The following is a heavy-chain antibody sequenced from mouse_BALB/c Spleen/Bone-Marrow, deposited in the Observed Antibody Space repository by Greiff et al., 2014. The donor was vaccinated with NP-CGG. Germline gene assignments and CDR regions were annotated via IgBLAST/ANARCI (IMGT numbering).Heavy chain of an antibody. Sequence: LVESXPELVKPGASVKVSCKASGYSFTDYNMYWVKQSHGKSLEWIGYIDPYNGGTSYNQKFKGKATLTVDKSSGTAFMHLNSLTSEDSAVYYCASYHSSGYAMDYWGQGTSVTVSS. V-gene: IGHV1S135*01. CDR1: GYSFTDYN. CDR3: ASYHSSGYAMDY. D-gene: IGHD3-1*01. J-gene: IGHJ4*01. CDR2: IDPYNGGT.